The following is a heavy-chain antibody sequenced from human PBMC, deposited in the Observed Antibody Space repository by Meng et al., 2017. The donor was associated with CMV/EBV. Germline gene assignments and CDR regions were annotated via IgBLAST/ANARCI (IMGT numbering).Heavy chain of an antibody. CDR3: ATRGLSDCSSTSCYQIGDY. J-gene: IGHJ4*02. CDR1: GYTFTSYD. V-gene: IGHV1-8*01. Sequence: ASVKVSCKASGYTFTSYDINWVRQATGQGLEWMGWMNPNSGNTGYAQKFQGRVTMTRNTSISTAYMELGSLRSEDTAVYYCATRGLSDCSSTSCYQIGDYWGQGTLVTVSS. D-gene: IGHD2-2*01. CDR2: MNPNSGNT.